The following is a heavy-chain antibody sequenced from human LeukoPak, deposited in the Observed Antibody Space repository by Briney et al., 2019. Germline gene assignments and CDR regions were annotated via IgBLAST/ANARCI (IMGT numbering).Heavy chain of an antibody. Sequence: ASVKVPCKASGYTFMNYGISWVRQAPGQGLEWMGWIRADNGYTNYAQDLQGRVTMTTDTSRSTANMELRSLTSDDTAVYYCARETYSNILTGTDYWGPGTLVTVSS. D-gene: IGHD3-9*01. CDR3: ARETYSNILTGTDY. CDR2: IRADNGYT. CDR1: GYTFMNYG. J-gene: IGHJ4*02. V-gene: IGHV1-18*01.